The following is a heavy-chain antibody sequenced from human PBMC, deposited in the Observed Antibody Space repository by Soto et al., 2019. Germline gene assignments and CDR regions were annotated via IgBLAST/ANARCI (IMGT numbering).Heavy chain of an antibody. CDR2: INHSGST. D-gene: IGHD3-10*01. Sequence: QVQLQQWGAGLLKPSETLSLTCAVYGGSFSGYYWSWIRQPPGKGLEWIGEINHSGSTNYNPSLKSRVTILVDTSKNQFSLKLSSVAAADTAVYYCARGRGYMVRGVTGPNWFDPWGQGTLVTVSS. V-gene: IGHV4-34*01. CDR1: GGSFSGYY. J-gene: IGHJ5*02. CDR3: ARGRGYMVRGVTGPNWFDP.